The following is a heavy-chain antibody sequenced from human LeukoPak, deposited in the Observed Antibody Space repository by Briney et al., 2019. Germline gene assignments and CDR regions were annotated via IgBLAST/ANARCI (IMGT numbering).Heavy chain of an antibody. CDR3: ARDPSSSSWDEDDYDYYYYMDV. Sequence: GASVKVSCKASGYTFTGYYMDWVRQAPGQGLEWMGWINPNSGGTNYEQKFQGRVTVTRDTSISTAYMELSRLRSDDTAVYYCARDPSSSSWDEDDYDYYYYMDVWGKGTTVTVSS. J-gene: IGHJ6*03. CDR2: INPNSGGT. D-gene: IGHD6-13*01. CDR1: GYTFTGYY. V-gene: IGHV1-2*02.